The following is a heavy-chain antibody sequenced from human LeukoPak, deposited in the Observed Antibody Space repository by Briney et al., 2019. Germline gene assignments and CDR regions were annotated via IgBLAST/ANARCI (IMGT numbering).Heavy chain of an antibody. V-gene: IGHV4-59*08. D-gene: IGHD6-13*01. CDR3: ARMGIAAAATISAFDI. J-gene: IGHJ3*02. Sequence: PSETLSLTCTVSGGSISSYYWSWIRQPPGKGLEWIGYIYYSGSTNYNPSLKSRVTISVGTSKNQFSLKLSSVTAADTAVYYCARMGIAAAATISAFDIWGQGTMVTVSS. CDR1: GGSISSYY. CDR2: IYYSGST.